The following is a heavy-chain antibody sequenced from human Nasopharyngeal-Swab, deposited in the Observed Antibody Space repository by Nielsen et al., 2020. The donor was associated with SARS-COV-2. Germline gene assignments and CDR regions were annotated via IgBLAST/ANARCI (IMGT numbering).Heavy chain of an antibody. CDR1: GGSISSGSYY. D-gene: IGHD3-16*01. CDR3: ARASGYDYVWGSSIDY. V-gene: IGHV4-61*02. CDR2: IYTSGST. Sequence: SETLSLTCTVSGGSISSGSYYWSWIRQPAGKGLEWIGRIYTSGSTNYNPSLKSRVTIPVDTSKNQFSLKLSSVTAADTAVYYCARASGYDYVWGSSIDYWGQGTLVTVSS. J-gene: IGHJ4*02.